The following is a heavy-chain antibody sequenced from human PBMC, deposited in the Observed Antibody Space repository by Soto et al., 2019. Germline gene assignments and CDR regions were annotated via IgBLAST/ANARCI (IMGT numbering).Heavy chain of an antibody. Sequence: ASVKVSCKASGYTFTSYAMHWVRHAPGQRLEWMGWINAGNGNTKYSQKFQGRVTITRDTSASTAYMELSSLRSEDTAVYYCAGPSMVRGIYGMDVWGKGNKVTVYS. CDR3: AGPSMVRGIYGMDV. CDR1: GYTFTSYA. CDR2: INAGNGNT. J-gene: IGHJ6*04. D-gene: IGHD3-10*01. V-gene: IGHV1-3*01.